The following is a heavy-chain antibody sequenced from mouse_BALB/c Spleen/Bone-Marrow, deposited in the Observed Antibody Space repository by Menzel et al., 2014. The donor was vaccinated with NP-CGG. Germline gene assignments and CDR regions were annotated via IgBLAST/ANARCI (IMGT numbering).Heavy chain of an antibody. CDR3: ARTDSSGSWFAY. V-gene: IGHV1S56*01. CDR1: GYTFTSYY. Sequence: VQVVESGPELVKPGASVKMSCKASGYTFTSYYIHWVKRRPGQGLEWIGWVYPGDGSTKYNEKFKGKTTLTADKSSSTAYMLLSSLTSEDSAIYFCARTDSSGSWFAYWGQGTLVTVSA. J-gene: IGHJ3*01. D-gene: IGHD3-2*01. CDR2: VYPGDGST.